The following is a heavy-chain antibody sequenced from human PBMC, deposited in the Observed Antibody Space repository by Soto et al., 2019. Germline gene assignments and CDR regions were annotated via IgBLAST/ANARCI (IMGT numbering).Heavy chain of an antibody. CDR3: ARQGRGVMVRGAVHRYYGMDV. Sequence: QVQLQQWGAGLLKPSETLSLTCAVYGGSFSGYYWSWIRQPPGKGLEWIGEINHSGSTNYNPSLKSRVTISVDTSKNQFSLKLSSVPAADTAVYSCARQGRGVMVRGAVHRYYGMDVWGQGTTVTVSS. D-gene: IGHD3-10*01. J-gene: IGHJ6*02. CDR2: INHSGST. CDR1: GGSFSGYY. V-gene: IGHV4-34*01.